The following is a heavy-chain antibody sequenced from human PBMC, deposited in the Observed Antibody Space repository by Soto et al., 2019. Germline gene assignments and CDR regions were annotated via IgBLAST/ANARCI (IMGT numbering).Heavy chain of an antibody. V-gene: IGHV3-11*01. D-gene: IGHD4-17*01. Sequence: PGGSMRLSCAASEFTFSDYYMSWIRQAPGKGLEWVSYISSSGSTIYYADSVKGRFTISRDNAKNSLYLQMNSLRAEDTAVYYCARVLDYGDRWFDPWGQGTLVTVSS. CDR1: EFTFSDYY. CDR2: ISSSGSTI. J-gene: IGHJ5*02. CDR3: ARVLDYGDRWFDP.